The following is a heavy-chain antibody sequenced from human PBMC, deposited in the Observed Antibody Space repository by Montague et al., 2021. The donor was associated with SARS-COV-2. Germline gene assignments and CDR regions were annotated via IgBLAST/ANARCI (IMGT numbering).Heavy chain of an antibody. J-gene: IGHJ6*02. V-gene: IGHV3-21*01. CDR2: ISSESAYI. CDR3: ARFETSTFYSSGIDV. Sequence: SLRLSCAASGFTFSSISMNWVRQAPGKRLEWVSSISSESAYIVYAESVRGRFTISRDNAQNLLYLQMNSLRAEDTAVYYCARFETSTFYSSGIDVWGQGTTVTVSS. CDR1: GFTFSSIS. D-gene: IGHD2-15*01.